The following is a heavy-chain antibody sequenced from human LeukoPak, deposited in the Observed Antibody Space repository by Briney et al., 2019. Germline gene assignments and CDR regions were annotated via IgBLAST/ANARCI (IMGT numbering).Heavy chain of an antibody. CDR3: ARLREIPVFGVVTKSTSYFDY. CDR2: IKQDRSEK. Sequence: PGGSLRLSCAASGFTFTNYWMSWVRQVPGKGLELVANIKQDRSEKYYADSVKGRFTISRDNAKNSLYLQMNSLRAEDTAVYYCARLREIPVFGVVTKSTSYFDYWGQGTLVTVSS. CDR1: GFTFTNYW. D-gene: IGHD3-3*01. J-gene: IGHJ4*02. V-gene: IGHV3-7*01.